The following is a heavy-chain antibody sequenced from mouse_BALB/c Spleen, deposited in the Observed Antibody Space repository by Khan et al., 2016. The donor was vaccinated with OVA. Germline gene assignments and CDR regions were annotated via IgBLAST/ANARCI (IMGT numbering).Heavy chain of an antibody. V-gene: IGHV9-3*02. D-gene: IGHD1-1*01. J-gene: IGHJ3*01. Sequence: QIQLVQSGPELKKPGETVKISCKASGYTFTNYGMNWVKQAPGKGLKWMGWINTNTGEPTYAEEFKGRFAFSLETSASTAYLQINNLKNEDTATCFCARGNYYGINSWFVYWGQGTLVTVSA. CDR2: INTNTGEP. CDR3: ARGNYYGINSWFVY. CDR1: GYTFTNYG.